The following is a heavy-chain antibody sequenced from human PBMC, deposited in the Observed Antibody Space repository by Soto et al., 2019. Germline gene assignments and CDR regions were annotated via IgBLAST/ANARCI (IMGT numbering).Heavy chain of an antibody. D-gene: IGHD4-17*01. CDR3: AHALFYADYDSYFDL. V-gene: IGHV2-5*01. CDR1: GFSLSTSAVG. CDR2: IYWNDDE. Sequence: QITLKESGPTLVMPTQTLTLTCSFSGFSLSTSAVGVGWIRQPPGKALEWLALIYWNDDEHYSPSLRSRLSITKDTSKNQVVLRMTDMDPVDTATYYCAHALFYADYDSYFDLWGRGTLVTVSS. J-gene: IGHJ2*01.